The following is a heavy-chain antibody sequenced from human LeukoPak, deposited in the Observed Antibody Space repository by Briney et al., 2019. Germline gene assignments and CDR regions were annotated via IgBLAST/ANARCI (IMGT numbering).Heavy chain of an antibody. CDR2: IRYDGSNK. D-gene: IGHD4-17*01. CDR3: ARNYGDYGGYYYYYYMDV. Sequence: GGSLRLSCAASGFTFSSYGMHWVRQAPGKGLEWVAFIRYDGSNKYYADSVKGRFTISRDNSKNTLYLQMNSLRAEDTAVYYCARNYGDYGGYYYYYYMDVWGKGTTVTISS. CDR1: GFTFSSYG. V-gene: IGHV3-30*02. J-gene: IGHJ6*03.